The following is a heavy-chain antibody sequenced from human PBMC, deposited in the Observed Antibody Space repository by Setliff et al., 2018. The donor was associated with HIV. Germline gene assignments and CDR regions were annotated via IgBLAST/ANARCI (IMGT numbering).Heavy chain of an antibody. V-gene: IGHV3-21*01. CDR3: ARAFDFWSGSGAFYYYMDV. J-gene: IGHJ6*03. Sequence: GSLRLSCADSGFTFSSYSMNWVRQAPGKGLEWVSSISSSSSDIYYADSVKGRFTISRDNAKNSLYLQMNSLRAEDTAVYYCARAFDFWSGSGAFYYYMDVWGKGTTVTVSS. D-gene: IGHD3-3*01. CDR1: GFTFSSYS. CDR2: ISSSSSDI.